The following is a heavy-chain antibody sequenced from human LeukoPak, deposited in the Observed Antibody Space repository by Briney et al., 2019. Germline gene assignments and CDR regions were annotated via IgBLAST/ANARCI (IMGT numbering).Heavy chain of an antibody. D-gene: IGHD3-22*01. CDR2: INPNSGGT. CDR3: VRDRGGDSSGYYYREYFDY. Sequence: ASVKLSCKASGYTFTGYYMHWVRQPPGQGLEWMGWINPNSGGTNYAQKFQGRVTMTRDMSTSTAYMELSSLRSENTAVYYCVRDRGGDSSGYYYREYFDYWGQGTLVTVSS. CDR1: GYTFTGYY. V-gene: IGHV1-2*02. J-gene: IGHJ4*02.